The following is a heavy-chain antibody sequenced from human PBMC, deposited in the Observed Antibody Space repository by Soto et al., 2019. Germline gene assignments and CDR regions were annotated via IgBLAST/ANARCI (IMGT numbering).Heavy chain of an antibody. CDR3: GPRQKSGRWFFDL. CDR2: IYPGDSET. D-gene: IGHD2-15*01. J-gene: IGHJ4*02. Sequence: PGESLKISCKGSGYTFTSYWIGWVRQMPGKGLEWMGVIYPGDSETIYSPSFQGQVTISADKSISTAYLQWSSLKASDSAMYKWGPRQKSGRWFFDLLGPGTLVTFSS. CDR1: GYTFTSYW. V-gene: IGHV5-51*01.